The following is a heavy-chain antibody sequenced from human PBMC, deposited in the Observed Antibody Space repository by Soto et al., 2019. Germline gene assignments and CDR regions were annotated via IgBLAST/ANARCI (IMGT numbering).Heavy chain of an antibody. Sequence: VASVKVSCKASGGTFSSFAINWVRQAPGQGPEWMGGTIPILGTANYAQKFQGRVTIIADETTNTASLELTSLRSEDTAVYYCARGNALDIWGRGTTVTVSS. J-gene: IGHJ6*02. V-gene: IGHV1-69*13. CDR2: TIPILGTA. CDR3: ARGNALDI. CDR1: GGTFSSFA.